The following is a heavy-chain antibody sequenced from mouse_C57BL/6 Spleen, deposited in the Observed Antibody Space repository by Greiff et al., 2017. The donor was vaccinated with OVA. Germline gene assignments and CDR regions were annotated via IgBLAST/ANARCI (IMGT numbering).Heavy chain of an antibody. J-gene: IGHJ2*01. CDR1: GYTFTSYW. Sequence: VQLQQPGAELVKPGASVKLSCKASGYTFTSYWMQWVKQRPGQGLEWIGEIDPSDSYTNYNQKFKGKATLTVDTSSSTAYMQLSSLTSEDSAVYYCARSRYDPDYWGQGTTLTVSS. CDR2: IDPSDSYT. D-gene: IGHD2-3*01. V-gene: IGHV1-50*01. CDR3: ARSRYDPDY.